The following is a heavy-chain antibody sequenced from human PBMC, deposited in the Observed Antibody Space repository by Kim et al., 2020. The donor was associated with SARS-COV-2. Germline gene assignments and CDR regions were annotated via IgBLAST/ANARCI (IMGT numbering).Heavy chain of an antibody. CDR3: ARRVAACGTTLGY. V-gene: IGHV1-8*01. Sequence: YAEKCQGRVTMTRNISISTAYMELSSLTSEDTAVYYCARRVAACGTTLGYWGQGTLVTVSS. D-gene: IGHD6-13*01. J-gene: IGHJ4*02.